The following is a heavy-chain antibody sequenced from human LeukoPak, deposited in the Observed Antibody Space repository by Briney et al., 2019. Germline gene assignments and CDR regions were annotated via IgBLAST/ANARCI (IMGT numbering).Heavy chain of an antibody. Sequence: AGSLTLSCAASGFTFSSYEMNWVRQAPGQGLEWVSYISSSGSTIYYADSVKGRFTISTDNAKNSLYLQMNSLRAEDTAVDYCAVLGVTMMGVVWGKGTKVTISS. CDR3: AVLGVTMMGVV. J-gene: IGHJ6*01. CDR2: ISSSGSTI. CDR1: GFTFSSYE. V-gene: IGHV3-48*03. D-gene: IGHD3-22*01.